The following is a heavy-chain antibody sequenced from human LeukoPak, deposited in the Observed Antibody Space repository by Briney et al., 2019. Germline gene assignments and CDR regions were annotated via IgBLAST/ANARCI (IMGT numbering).Heavy chain of an antibody. CDR3: ARVSPRLRYFDWLLSRYFDY. J-gene: IGHJ4*02. CDR1: GGSIRSYY. CDR2: IYTSGST. Sequence: SETLSLTCTVSGGSIRSYYWSWIRQPPGKGLEWIGYIYTSGSTNYNPSLKSRVTISVDTSKNQFSLKLSSVTAADTAVYYCARVSPRLRYFDWLLSRYFDYWGQGTLVTVSS. D-gene: IGHD3-9*01. V-gene: IGHV4-4*09.